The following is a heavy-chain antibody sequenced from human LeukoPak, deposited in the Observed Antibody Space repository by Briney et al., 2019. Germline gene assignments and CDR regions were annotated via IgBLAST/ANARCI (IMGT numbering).Heavy chain of an antibody. J-gene: IGHJ6*02. CDR3: ARDVEAGRYYYGMDV. CDR1: GYTFTGYY. V-gene: IGHV1-2*02. D-gene: IGHD2-15*01. CDR2: INPNSGGT. Sequence: ASVKVSCKASGYTFTGYYMHWVRQAPGQGLERMGWINPNSGGTNYAQKFQGRVTMTRDTSISTAYMELSRLRSDDTAVYYCARDVEAGRYYYGMDVWGQGTTVTVSS.